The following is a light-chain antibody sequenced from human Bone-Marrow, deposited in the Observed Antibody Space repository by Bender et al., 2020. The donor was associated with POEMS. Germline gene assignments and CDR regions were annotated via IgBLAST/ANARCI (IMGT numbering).Light chain of an antibody. CDR1: SSNIGTNP. J-gene: IGLJ2*01. V-gene: IGLV1-44*01. CDR3: ASYTSSSTLV. CDR2: INN. Sequence: QSVLTQPPSASGPPGQRVTISCSGSSSNIGTNPVNWYQQLPGTAPKLLIYINNQRPSGVPDRFSGSKSGNTASLTISGLQPEDEANYYCASYTSSSTLVFGGGTKVTV.